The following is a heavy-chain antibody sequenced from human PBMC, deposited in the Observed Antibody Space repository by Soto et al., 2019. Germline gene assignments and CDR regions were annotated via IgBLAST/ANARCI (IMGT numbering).Heavy chain of an antibody. V-gene: IGHV4-34*01. CDR3: ARAYGSGSY. D-gene: IGHD3-10*01. CDR1: GGSFTGYY. Sequence: SETLSLTCAVYGGSFTGYYWSWIRQPPGKGLEWIGEINHSGSTNYNPSLKSRVTISVDTSKNQFSLKLSSVTAADTAVYYCARAYGSGSYWGQGTLVTVS. CDR2: INHSGST. J-gene: IGHJ4*02.